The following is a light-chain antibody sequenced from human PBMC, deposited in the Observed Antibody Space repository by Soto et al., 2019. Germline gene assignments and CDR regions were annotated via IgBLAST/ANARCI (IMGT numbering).Light chain of an antibody. J-gene: IGKJ2*01. Sequence: EIVMTQSPATLSVSPGERATLSCRASQSVSSNLAWYQQKPGQAPRLLIYGASTRATGIPARFSGSGSGTEFTLTSSSLQSEDFPVYYCQQYNNWPYTFGQGTTLQIK. CDR2: GAS. V-gene: IGKV3-15*01. CDR1: QSVSSN. CDR3: QQYNNWPYT.